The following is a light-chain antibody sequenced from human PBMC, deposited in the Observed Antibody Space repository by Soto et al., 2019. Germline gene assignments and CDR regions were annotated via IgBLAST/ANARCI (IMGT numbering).Light chain of an antibody. J-gene: IGLJ2*01. V-gene: IGLV4-69*01. CDR2: LNSDGSH. CDR1: SGHSTYA. CDR3: QTWGTGMV. Sequence: QLVLTQSPSASASLGASVKLTCSLSSGHSTYAIAWHQQQPEKGPRYLMKLNSDGSHTKADGIPDRFSGSSSGAERYLTISSLQSEDEADYYCQTWGTGMVFGGGTQLTVL.